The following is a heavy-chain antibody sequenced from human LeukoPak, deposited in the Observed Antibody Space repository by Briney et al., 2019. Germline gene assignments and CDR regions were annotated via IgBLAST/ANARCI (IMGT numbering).Heavy chain of an antibody. Sequence: GGSLRLSCAASGFTFSSYAMSWVRQAPGKGLEWVSAISGSGGSTYYADSVKGRFTISRDNAKNSLYLQMNSLRAEDTAVYYCARDRARQGYSYDDAFDIWGQGTMVTVSS. CDR1: GFTFSSYA. CDR2: ISGSGGST. J-gene: IGHJ3*02. CDR3: ARDRARQGYSYDDAFDI. D-gene: IGHD5-18*01. V-gene: IGHV3-23*01.